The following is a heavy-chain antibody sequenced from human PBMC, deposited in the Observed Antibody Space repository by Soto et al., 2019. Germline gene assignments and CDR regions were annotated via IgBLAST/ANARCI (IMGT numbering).Heavy chain of an antibody. J-gene: IGHJ6*03. V-gene: IGHV1-8*02. Sequence: ASVKVSCKASGYTFTSYAMHWVRQAPGQRLEWMGWMNPNNGNTGYAQKFQGRVTMTRNTSISTAYMELSSLRSEDTAVYYCARVRSSSTYYYYMDVWGKGTTVTVSS. CDR1: GYTFTSYA. D-gene: IGHD6-6*01. CDR3: ARVRSSSTYYYYMDV. CDR2: MNPNNGNT.